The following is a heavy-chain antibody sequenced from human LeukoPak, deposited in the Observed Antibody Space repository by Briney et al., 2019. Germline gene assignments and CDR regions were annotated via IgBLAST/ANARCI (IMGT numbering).Heavy chain of an antibody. CDR1: GFTFDDYT. J-gene: IGHJ1*01. V-gene: IGHV3-43*01. D-gene: IGHD6-13*01. Sequence: PGGSLRLSCAASGFTFDDYTMHRVRQAPGKGLEWVSLISWDGGSTYYADSVKGRFTISRDNSKNSLYLQMNSLRTEDTALYYCTKDAGSSWPEYFQHWGQGTLVTVSS. CDR2: ISWDGGST. CDR3: TKDAGSSWPEYFQH.